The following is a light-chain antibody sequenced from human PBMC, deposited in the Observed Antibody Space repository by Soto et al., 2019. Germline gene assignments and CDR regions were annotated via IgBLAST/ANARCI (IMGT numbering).Light chain of an antibody. Sequence: QSALTQPASVSGSPGQSITISCTGTSSDIGGYEYVSWYQQHPGKAPRLMIYEVTYRPSGVSNRFSGSKSGSTASLTISGLQAEDEADYYCSSYTSSSTLVFGGGTKVTVL. CDR3: SSYTSSSTLV. CDR1: SSDIGGYEY. CDR2: EVT. J-gene: IGLJ2*01. V-gene: IGLV2-14*01.